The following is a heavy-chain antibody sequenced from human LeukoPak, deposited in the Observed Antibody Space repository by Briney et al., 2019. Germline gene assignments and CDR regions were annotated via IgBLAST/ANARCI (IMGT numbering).Heavy chain of an antibody. CDR2: IKQDGSEK. CDR1: GFTFSSYW. CDR3: ARDYYDSSGYYHVGYFDY. V-gene: IGHV3-7*01. D-gene: IGHD3-22*01. Sequence: GGSLRLSCAASGFTFSSYWMSWVRQAPGKGLEWAANIKQDGSEKYYVDSVKGRFTISRDNAKNSLYLQMNSLRAEDTAVYYCARDYYDSSGYYHVGYFDYWGQGTLVTVSS. J-gene: IGHJ4*02.